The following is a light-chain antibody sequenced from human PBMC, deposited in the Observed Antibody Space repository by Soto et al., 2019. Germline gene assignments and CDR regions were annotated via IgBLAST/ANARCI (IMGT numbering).Light chain of an antibody. Sequence: QSVLTQPASVSGSPGQSITISCTGTSSDVGGYNYVSWYQHHPGKAPNLMIYEVFNRPSGVSNRFSGSKSGNTASLTISGLQAEDEDDYYCTSYASTTPHVVFGGGTKLTVL. V-gene: IGLV2-14*01. J-gene: IGLJ2*01. CDR3: TSYASTTPHVV. CDR2: EVF. CDR1: SSDVGGYNY.